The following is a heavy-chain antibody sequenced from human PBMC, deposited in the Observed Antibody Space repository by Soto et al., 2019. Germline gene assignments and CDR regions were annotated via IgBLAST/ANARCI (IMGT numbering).Heavy chain of an antibody. J-gene: IGHJ6*02. D-gene: IGHD3-16*01. V-gene: IGHV1-69*08. CDR1: GTIFSSYT. CDR2: IIPILGET. CDR3: ARGLGGRMDD. Sequence: QVQLVQSGAEVKKPGSSVRVSCKASGTIFSSYTISWVRQAPGQGREWMGRIIPILGETNSAQKFQARVTLTADKSTNTADMELNSLRLEDTAVYYCARGLGGRMDDWGQGTTVTVSS.